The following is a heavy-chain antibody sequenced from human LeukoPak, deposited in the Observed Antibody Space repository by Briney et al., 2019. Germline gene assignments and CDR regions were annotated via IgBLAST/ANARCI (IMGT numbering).Heavy chain of an antibody. CDR1: GFTFSSYA. CDR2: ISYDGSNK. V-gene: IGHV3-30-3*01. CDR3: ARTPEDIVVVVAAEYYYGMDV. J-gene: IGHJ6*02. Sequence: GGSLRLSCAASGFTFSSYAMHWVRQAPGKGLEWVAVISYDGSNKYYADSVKGRFTISRDNSKDTLYQQMNSLRAEDTAVYYCARTPEDIVVVVAAEYYYGMDVWGQGTTVTVSS. D-gene: IGHD2-15*01.